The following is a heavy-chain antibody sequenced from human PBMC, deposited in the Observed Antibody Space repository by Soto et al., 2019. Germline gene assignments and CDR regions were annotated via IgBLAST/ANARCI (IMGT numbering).Heavy chain of an antibody. Sequence: SETLSLTCTVSGGSISSSSYYWGWIRQPPGKGLEWIGSIYYSGSTYYNPSLKSRVTISVDTSKNQFSLKLSSVTAADTAVYYCARRSVQLGYCSGGSCYPVYYYGMDVWGQGTTVTSP. D-gene: IGHD2-15*01. CDR1: GGSISSSSYY. CDR2: IYYSGST. CDR3: ARRSVQLGYCSGGSCYPVYYYGMDV. V-gene: IGHV4-39*01. J-gene: IGHJ6*02.